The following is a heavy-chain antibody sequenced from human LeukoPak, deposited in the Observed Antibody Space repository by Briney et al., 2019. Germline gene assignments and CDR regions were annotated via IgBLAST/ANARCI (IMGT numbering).Heavy chain of an antibody. CDR1: GSSISSYY. Sequence: SETLSLTCTVSGSSISSYYWSWLRQPPGKGLEWIGYIYYSGSTNYNPSLKSRVTISVDTSKNQFSLKLSSVTAADTAVYYCARSLPWELLVRAFDIWGQGTMVTVSS. D-gene: IGHD1-26*01. CDR2: IYYSGST. CDR3: ARSLPWELLVRAFDI. J-gene: IGHJ3*02. V-gene: IGHV4-59*01.